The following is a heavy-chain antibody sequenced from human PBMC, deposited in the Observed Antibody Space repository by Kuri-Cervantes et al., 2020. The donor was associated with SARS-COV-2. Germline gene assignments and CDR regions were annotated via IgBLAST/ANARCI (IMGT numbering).Heavy chain of an antibody. CDR1: GFTISDYY. D-gene: IGHD4-23*01. CDR2: ISASGEII. CDR3: ATPAPEYGGNSGGWVF. Sequence: GESLKISCAASGFTISDYYMTWIRQTPGKGLEWVSYISASGEIIYYADSVKGRFTISRDIAKNSLYLHMNTLRAEDTAVYYCATPAPEYGGNSGGWVFWGQGTLVTVSS. V-gene: IGHV3-11*04. J-gene: IGHJ4*02.